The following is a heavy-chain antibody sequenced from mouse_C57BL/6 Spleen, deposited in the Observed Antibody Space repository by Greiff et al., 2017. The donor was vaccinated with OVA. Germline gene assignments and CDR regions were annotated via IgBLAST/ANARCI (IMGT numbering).Heavy chain of an antibody. D-gene: IGHD1-1*01. CDR2: ISSGGSYT. Sequence: EVHLVESGGDLVKPGGSLKLSCAASGFTFSSYGMSWVRQTPDKMLEWVATISSGGSYTSYPASVKGRFTISRDNAKNTLYLQMSSLKSEDTAMYYGASYYGSRGAMDYWGQGTSVTVSS. CDR1: GFTFSSYG. CDR3: ASYYGSRGAMDY. J-gene: IGHJ4*01. V-gene: IGHV5-6*01.